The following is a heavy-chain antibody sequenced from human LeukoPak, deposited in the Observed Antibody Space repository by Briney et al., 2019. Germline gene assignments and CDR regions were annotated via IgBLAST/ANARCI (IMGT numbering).Heavy chain of an antibody. CDR1: GFTFSDYY. CDR3: ARALAVATYYFDY. D-gene: IGHD6-19*01. J-gene: IGHJ4*02. Sequence: GGSLRLSCAASGFTFSDYYMSWIRQAPGKGLEWVSSISSSSSYIYYADSVKGRFTISRDNAKNSLYLQMNSLRAEDTAVYYCARALAVATYYFDYWGQGTLVTVSS. CDR2: ISSSSSYI. V-gene: IGHV3-11*06.